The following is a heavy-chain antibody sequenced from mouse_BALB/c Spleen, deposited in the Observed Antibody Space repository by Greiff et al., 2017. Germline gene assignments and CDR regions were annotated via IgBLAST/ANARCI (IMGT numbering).Heavy chain of an antibody. Sequence: EVQLVESGGGLVQPGGSLRLSCATSGFTFTDYYMSWVRQPPGKALEWLGFIRNKANGYTTEYSASVKGRFTISRDNSQSILYLQMNTLRAEDSATYYCARDMARWGQGTLVTVSA. V-gene: IGHV7-3*02. CDR2: IRNKANGYTT. CDR1: GFTFTDYY. CDR3: ARDMAR. J-gene: IGHJ3*02.